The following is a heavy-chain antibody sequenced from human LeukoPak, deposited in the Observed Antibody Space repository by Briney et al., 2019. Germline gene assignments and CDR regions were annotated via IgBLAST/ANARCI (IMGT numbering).Heavy chain of an antibody. CDR1: GFTFSSYE. V-gene: IGHV3-48*03. Sequence: PGGSLRLSCAVSGFTFSSYEMSWVRQAPGKGLEWVSYISSRGTTIYYVDSVKGRFTISRDNAKNSLYLQMNSLRAEDTALYYCARVRSGLHMDVWGQGTTVTVSS. D-gene: IGHD2-15*01. CDR2: ISSRGTTI. J-gene: IGHJ6*02. CDR3: ARVRSGLHMDV.